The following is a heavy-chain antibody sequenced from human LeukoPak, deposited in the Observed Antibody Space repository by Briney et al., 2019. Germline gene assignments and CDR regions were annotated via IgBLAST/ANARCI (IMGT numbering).Heavy chain of an antibody. V-gene: IGHV3-74*01. D-gene: IGHD3-22*01. CDR3: ARRVWSSALYYYDSSGSSPFDY. J-gene: IGHJ4*02. Sequence: PGGSLRLSCAASGFTFSSYWMHWVRQAPGKGLVWVSRINSDGSSTSYADSVKGRFTISRDNAKNTLYLQMNSLRAEDTAVYYCARRVWSSALYYYDSSGSSPFDYWGQGTLVTVSS. CDR2: INSDGSST. CDR1: GFTFSSYW.